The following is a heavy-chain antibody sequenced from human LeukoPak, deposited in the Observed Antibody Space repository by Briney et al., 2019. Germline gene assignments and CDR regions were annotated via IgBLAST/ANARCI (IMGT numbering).Heavy chain of an antibody. CDR3: AKVYSVYYFDY. J-gene: IGHJ4*02. V-gene: IGHV3-23*01. CDR2: ISGLGGST. D-gene: IGHD5/OR15-5a*01. CDR1: GFTFSAYS. Sequence: GGSLRLSCAGSGFTFSAYSMSWVRQAPGKGLVWVSSISGLGGSTYYADSVKGRFTISRDNSKNTLYLHMNRLRAEDSAVYYCAKVYSVYYFDYWGQGTLVTVSS.